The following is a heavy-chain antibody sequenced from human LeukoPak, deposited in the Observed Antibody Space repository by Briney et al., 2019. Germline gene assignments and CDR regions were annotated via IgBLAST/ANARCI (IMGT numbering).Heavy chain of an antibody. CDR2: IWYDGSNK. D-gene: IGHD3-22*01. CDR1: GFTFSSYG. J-gene: IGHJ4*02. Sequence: GGSLRLSCVASGFTFSSYGMHWVRQAPGKGLEWGAVIWYDGSNKYYADSVKGRFTISRDNSKNTLYLQMNSLRAEDTAVYYCARETYDSSGYYFDYWGQGTLVTVSS. CDR3: ARETYDSSGYYFDY. V-gene: IGHV3-33*01.